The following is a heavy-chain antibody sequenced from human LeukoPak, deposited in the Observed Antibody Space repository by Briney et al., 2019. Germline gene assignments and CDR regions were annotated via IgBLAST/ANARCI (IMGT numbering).Heavy chain of an antibody. CDR3: ATHKLGYCSSTSCPRSWWFDP. D-gene: IGHD2-2*01. J-gene: IGHJ5*02. CDR2: ISYDGSNK. Sequence: GGSLRLSCAASGFTFSSYAMHWVRQAPGKGLEWVAVISYDGSNKYYADSVKGRFTISRDNSKNTLYLQMNSLRAGDTAVYYCATHKLGYCSSTSCPRSWWFDPWGQGTLVTVSS. V-gene: IGHV3-30-3*01. CDR1: GFTFSSYA.